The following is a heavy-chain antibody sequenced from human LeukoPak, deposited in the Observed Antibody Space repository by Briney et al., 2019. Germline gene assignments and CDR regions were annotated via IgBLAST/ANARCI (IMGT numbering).Heavy chain of an antibody. CDR1: GFTFSGSA. CDR3: ARVPYDSSGYYYNYFDY. CDR2: IRSKANSYAT. J-gene: IGHJ4*02. Sequence: QPGGSLRLSCAASGFTFSGSAMHWVRQASGKGLEWVGRIRSKANSYATAYAASVKGRFTISRDDSKNTAYLQMNSLRAEDTAVYYCARVPYDSSGYYYNYFDYWGQGTLVTVSS. D-gene: IGHD3-22*01. V-gene: IGHV3-73*01.